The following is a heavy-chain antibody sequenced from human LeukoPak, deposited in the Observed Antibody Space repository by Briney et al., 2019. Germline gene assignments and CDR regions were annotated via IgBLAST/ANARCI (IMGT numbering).Heavy chain of an antibody. V-gene: IGHV3-20*04. CDR2: INWNGAIT. D-gene: IGHD3-3*01. CDR1: GFTFDDYG. J-gene: IGHJ6*02. Sequence: GGSLRLSCAASGFTFDDYGMTWVRQAPGKGLEWVSTINWNGAITGYADSVQGRFTISRDNAKNSLYLQMNSLRAEDTAVYYCARDPYYDFWSGYYYYYYGMDVWGQGATVTVSS. CDR3: ARDPYYDFWSGYYYYYYGMDV.